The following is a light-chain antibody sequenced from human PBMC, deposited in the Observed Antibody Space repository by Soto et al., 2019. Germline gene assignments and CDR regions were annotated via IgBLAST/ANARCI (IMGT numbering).Light chain of an antibody. CDR1: QSISSW. CDR3: QQAASFPIT. V-gene: IGKV1-12*01. J-gene: IGKJ5*01. CDR2: TAS. Sequence: IRMTQSPSTLSASVGDRVTITCRASQSISSWLAWYQQKPGKAPNLLIYTASSLQSGVPSRFSGSGSGTDFTLTINGLQPEDFATYYCQQAASFPITFGQGTRLEI.